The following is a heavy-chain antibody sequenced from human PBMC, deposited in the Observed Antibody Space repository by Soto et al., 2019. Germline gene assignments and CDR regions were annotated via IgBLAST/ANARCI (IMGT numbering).Heavy chain of an antibody. J-gene: IGHJ4*01. CDR3: ARSSAVITTLDYFDY. CDR2: IYYSGST. CDR1: GGSISGSSYY. Sequence: QLQLQESGPGLVKPSETLSLTCTVSGGSISGSSYYWGWIRQPPGKGLEWIGSIYYSGSTYYNPSLKSRVTISVDTSKNQFSLKLSSVTAADTAVYYCARSSAVITTLDYFDYWGHGTLVTVSS. V-gene: IGHV4-39*01. D-gene: IGHD3-22*01.